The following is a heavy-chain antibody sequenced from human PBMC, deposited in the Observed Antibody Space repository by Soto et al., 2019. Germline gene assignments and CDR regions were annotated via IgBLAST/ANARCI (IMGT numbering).Heavy chain of an antibody. CDR1: GGTFSSCT. Sequence: SVRVSCRASGGTFSSCTISWVRQAPGQGLEWMGRIIPILGIANYAQKFQGRVTVTADKSTSTAYMELSSLRSEDTAVYYCARLTYCSSTSCPGAFDIWGQGTMVTVSS. CDR3: ARLTYCSSTSCPGAFDI. D-gene: IGHD2-2*01. J-gene: IGHJ3*02. CDR2: IIPILGIA. V-gene: IGHV1-69*02.